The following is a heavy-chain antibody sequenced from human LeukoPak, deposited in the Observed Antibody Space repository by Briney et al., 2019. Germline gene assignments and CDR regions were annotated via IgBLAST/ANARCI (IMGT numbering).Heavy chain of an antibody. CDR2: IKQDGREK. D-gene: IGHD4-17*01. J-gene: IGHJ4*02. CDR1: GFTFSSYW. CDR3: ARDGGTGMVTTFDH. V-gene: IGHV3-7*01. Sequence: GGSLRLSCAASGFTFSSYWMSWIRQAPGKGLEWVANIKQDGREKYYVDSVKGRFTISGDNAKTSLYLQMSSLRAEDTAVYYCARDGGTGMVTTFDHWGQGTLVTVSS.